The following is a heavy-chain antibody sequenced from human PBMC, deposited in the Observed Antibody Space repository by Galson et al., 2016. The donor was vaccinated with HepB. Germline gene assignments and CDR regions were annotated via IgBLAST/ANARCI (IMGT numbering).Heavy chain of an antibody. CDR2: TYCRSTCYH. J-gene: IGHJ4*02. CDR1: GDSVSSNSAA. V-gene: IGHV6-1*01. D-gene: IGHD6-19*01. CDR3: ARESSLYTGYTSGGRNDF. Sequence: CAISGDSVSSNSAAWNWIRQSPSRGLEWLGRTYCRSTCYHDYAVSVKTRITINPDTAKNQFSLQLKSVTPEDTAVYYCARESSLYTGYTSGGRNDFWGQGTLVTVSS.